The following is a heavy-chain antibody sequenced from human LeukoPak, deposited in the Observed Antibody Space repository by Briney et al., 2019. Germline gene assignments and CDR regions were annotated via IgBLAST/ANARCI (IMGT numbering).Heavy chain of an antibody. CDR2: IWYDGSNK. CDR1: GFTFSSYG. CDR3: AKDPTGVAGSIFDY. J-gene: IGHJ4*02. Sequence: QPRRSLRLSCAASGFTFSSYGMHWVRQAPGKGLEWVAVIWYDGSNKYYADSVKGRFTISRDNSKNTLYLQMNSLRAEDTAVYYCAKDPTGVAGSIFDYWGQGTLVTVSS. V-gene: IGHV3-33*06. D-gene: IGHD6-19*01.